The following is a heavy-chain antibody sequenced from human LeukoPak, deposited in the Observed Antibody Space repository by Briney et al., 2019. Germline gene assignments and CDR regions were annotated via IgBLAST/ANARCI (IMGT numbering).Heavy chain of an antibody. D-gene: IGHD5-18*01. J-gene: IGHJ4*02. V-gene: IGHV4-59*01. CDR1: GGSISSYY. CDR3: ARGRRGGSYSYGYRNFDY. CDR2: IYYSGST. Sequence: PSETLSLTCTVSGGSISSYYWSWIRQPPGKGLEWIGYIYYSGSTNYNPSLKSRVTISVDTSKNQFSLKLSSVTAADTAVYYCARGRRGGSYSYGYRNFDYWGQGTLVTVSS.